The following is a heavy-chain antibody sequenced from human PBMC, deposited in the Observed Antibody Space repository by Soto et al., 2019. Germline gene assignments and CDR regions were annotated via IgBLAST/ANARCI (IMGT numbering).Heavy chain of an antibody. CDR3: ARRRHSSGWFYYFDY. J-gene: IGHJ4*02. V-gene: IGHV5-51*01. D-gene: IGHD6-19*01. Sequence: GESLKISCKGSGYSFTSYWIGWVRQMPGKGLEWMGIIYPGDSDTRYSPSFQGQVTISADKSISTAYLQWSSLKASDTAMYYCARRRHSSGWFYYFDYWGQGTLVTGSA. CDR1: GYSFTSYW. CDR2: IYPGDSDT.